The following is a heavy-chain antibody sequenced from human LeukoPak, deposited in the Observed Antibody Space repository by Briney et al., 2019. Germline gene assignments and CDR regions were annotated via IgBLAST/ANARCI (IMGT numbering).Heavy chain of an antibody. CDR2: ISPIFGIA. Sequence: SVKLSCKASGGTFSSYAISWVRQAPGQPLEYMRRISPIFGIANYAQKFQGRVTITEDKSTSTAYMELSSVRSEDTAVYYCARDEMRCSSTSCYTGYYYGMDVWGQGTTVTVYS. J-gene: IGHJ6*02. CDR3: ARDEMRCSSTSCYTGYYYGMDV. V-gene: IGHV1-69*04. CDR1: GGTFSSYA. D-gene: IGHD2-2*01.